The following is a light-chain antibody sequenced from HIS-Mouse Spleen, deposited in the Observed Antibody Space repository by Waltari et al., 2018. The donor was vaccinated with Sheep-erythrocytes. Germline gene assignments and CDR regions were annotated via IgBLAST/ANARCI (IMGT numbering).Light chain of an antibody. CDR2: KAS. CDR3: QQYKSALT. CDR1: KSMSSW. V-gene: IGKV1-5*03. Sequence: DIQMTHSPSTLSAPVGYRVTFPCRASKSMSSWLAWYHQKPGKAPKHRLYKASSLESGVPSRFSGSGAGTEFTLTISSLQPDDFATYYCQQYKSALTFGPGTKVDIK. J-gene: IGKJ3*01.